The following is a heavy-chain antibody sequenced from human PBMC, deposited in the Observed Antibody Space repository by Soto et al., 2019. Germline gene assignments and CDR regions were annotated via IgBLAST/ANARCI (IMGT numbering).Heavy chain of an antibody. V-gene: IGHV3-33*01. CDR2: IGYDGSNK. D-gene: IGHD2-2*01. CDR3: ARDDQFYAFDI. Sequence: QVQLVESGGGVVQPGRSLRLSCAASGFTFSSYGMHWVRQAPGKGLEWVAVIGYDGSNKYYADSVKGRFTISRDNSKNTLYLQMNSLRAEDTAVSYCARDDQFYAFDIWGQGTMVTVSS. J-gene: IGHJ3*02. CDR1: GFTFSSYG.